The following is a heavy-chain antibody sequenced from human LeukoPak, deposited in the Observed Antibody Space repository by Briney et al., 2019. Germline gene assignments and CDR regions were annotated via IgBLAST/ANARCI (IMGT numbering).Heavy chain of an antibody. CDR3: ATNRYSYYYYGMDV. V-gene: IGHV1-69*13. D-gene: IGHD5-18*01. J-gene: IGHJ6*04. CDR2: IIPIFGTA. CDR1: GGTFSRYA. Sequence: SVKVSCKASGGTFSRYAISWVRQTPGQGLEWMGGIIPIFGTANYAQKFQGRVTITADESTSTAYMELSSLRSEDTAVYYCATNRYSYYYYGMDVWANGTTVTVSS.